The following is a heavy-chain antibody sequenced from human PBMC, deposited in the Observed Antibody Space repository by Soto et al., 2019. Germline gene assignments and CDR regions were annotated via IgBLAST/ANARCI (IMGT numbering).Heavy chain of an antibody. Sequence: GASVKVSSKAPMDTFTSYYINWMLQAHGQGLESVLVINPHGVITAYAQKFKSRVTLTRDTSASTVYMEVSSLTSEDTAMYYCARSSGGNFGIIIEVINWFAPWGQGTLVTSP. CDR2: INPHGVIT. CDR3: ARSSGGNFGIIIEVINWFAP. V-gene: IGHV1-46*01. D-gene: IGHD3-10*01. J-gene: IGHJ5*02. CDR1: MDTFTSYY.